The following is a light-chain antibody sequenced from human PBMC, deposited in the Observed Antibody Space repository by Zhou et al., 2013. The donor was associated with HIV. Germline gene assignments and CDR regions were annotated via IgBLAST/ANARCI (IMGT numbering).Light chain of an antibody. CDR2: DAS. CDR3: QQYFSYPF. V-gene: IGKV1-33*01. CDR1: QDITTY. Sequence: DIQMTQSPSSLSASVGDRVTITCQASQDITTYLNWYQQKPGKAHKLLIYDASYVETGVPSRFSGSGSGTDFTLTISCLQSEDFATYYCQQYFSYPFFGQGTRL. J-gene: IGKJ5*01.